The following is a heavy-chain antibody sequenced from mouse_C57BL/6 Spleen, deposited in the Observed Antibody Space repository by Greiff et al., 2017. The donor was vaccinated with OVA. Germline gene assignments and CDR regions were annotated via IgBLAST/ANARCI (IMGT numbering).Heavy chain of an antibody. Sequence: VQLQQSGPELVKPGASVKISCKASGYSFTGYYMNWVKQSPEKSLEWIGEINPSTGGTTYNQKFKAKATLTVDKSSSTAYMQLKSLTSEDSAVYDRARGYDYDGMDNWGKGTSVTVSS. J-gene: IGHJ4*01. D-gene: IGHD1-1*02. CDR3: ARGYDYDGMDN. CDR2: INPSTGGT. CDR1: GYSFTGYY. V-gene: IGHV1-42*01.